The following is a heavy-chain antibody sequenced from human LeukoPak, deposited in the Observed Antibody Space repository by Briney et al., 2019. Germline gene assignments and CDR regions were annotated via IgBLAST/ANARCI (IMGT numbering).Heavy chain of an antibody. CDR3: AKAGIGADGAGFLCEY. CDR1: GFGFSNYW. V-gene: IGHV3-7*03. D-gene: IGHD1-1*01. CDR2: MNEDGSEK. J-gene: IGHJ4*02. Sequence: PGGSLRLSCAASGFGFSNYWMSWVRQAPGKGLEWVANMNEDGSEKNYVDSVKGRFTVSRDNSRNTVSLQMSSLRVEDTGIYYCAKAGIGADGAGFLCEYWGQGTLVTVSS.